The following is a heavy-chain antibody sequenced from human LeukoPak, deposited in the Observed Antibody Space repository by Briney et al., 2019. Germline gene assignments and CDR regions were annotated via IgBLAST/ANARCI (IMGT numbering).Heavy chain of an antibody. J-gene: IGHJ4*02. CDR3: ARAQRVGSLAEYFFDS. V-gene: IGHV3-30*02. CDR2: IRYDGSNK. CDR1: GFTFSGYG. D-gene: IGHD1-26*01. Sequence: GGSLRLSCAASGFTFSGYGMHWVRQAPGKGLEWVAFIRYDGSNKYYADSVKGRFTISRDNSKNTVYLEMNSLRAEDTAAYYCARAQRVGSLAEYFFDSWGQGALVTVSS.